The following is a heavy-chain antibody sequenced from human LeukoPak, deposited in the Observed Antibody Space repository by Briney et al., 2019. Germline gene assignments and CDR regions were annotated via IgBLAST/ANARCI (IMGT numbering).Heavy chain of an antibody. V-gene: IGHV4-34*01. Sequence: SETLSLTCAVYGGTFSGYYWSWIRQPPGKRLEWVGESNDSGGTNYNPSLKSRVTISVDTSKNQFSLKLNSVTTADTAVYYCARRITIFGVVTDAFDIWGQGTMVTVSS. CDR2: SNDSGGT. J-gene: IGHJ3*02. CDR1: GGTFSGYY. CDR3: ARRITIFGVVTDAFDI. D-gene: IGHD3-3*01.